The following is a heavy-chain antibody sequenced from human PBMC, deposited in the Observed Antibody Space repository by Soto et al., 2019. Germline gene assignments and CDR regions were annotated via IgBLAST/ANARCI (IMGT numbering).Heavy chain of an antibody. CDR1: GGTFSSYA. Sequence: QVQLVQSGAEVKKPGSSVKVSCKASGGTFSSYAISWVRQAPGQGLEWMGGIIPIFGTANYAQKFQGRVTITADKSTSTAYMELSSLRSEDMAVYYCAIPRTIFGVVISWFDPWGQGTLVTVSS. V-gene: IGHV1-69*06. J-gene: IGHJ5*02. D-gene: IGHD3-3*01. CDR3: AIPRTIFGVVISWFDP. CDR2: IIPIFGTA.